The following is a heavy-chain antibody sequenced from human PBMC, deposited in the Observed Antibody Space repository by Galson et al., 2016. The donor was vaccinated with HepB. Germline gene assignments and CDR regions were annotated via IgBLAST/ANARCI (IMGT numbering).Heavy chain of an antibody. J-gene: IGHJ4*02. D-gene: IGHD6-13*01. Sequence: SLRLSCAAAGFTFSNFAMTWVRHAPEKGLEWVSSTDIDGTPYYADSVKGRFTISRDNAKRSLFLQMNSLSAEDTGVYYCARDKLAGAFTGSLFEYWGQGILVTVSS. CDR3: ARDKLAGAFTGSLFEY. CDR2: TDIDGTP. CDR1: GFTFSNFA. V-gene: IGHV3-23*01.